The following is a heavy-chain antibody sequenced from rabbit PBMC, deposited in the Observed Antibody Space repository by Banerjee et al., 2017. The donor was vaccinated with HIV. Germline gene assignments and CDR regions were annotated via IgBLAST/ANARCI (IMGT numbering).Heavy chain of an antibody. V-gene: IGHV1S45*01. D-gene: IGHD4-1*01. CDR1: GIDFSSYYY. CDR2: IYADGSGYT. Sequence: QQQLEESGGGLVKPGGTLTLTCKASGIDFSSYYYMCWVRQAPGKGLEWIACIYADGSGYTYYASWAKGRFTISKTSSTTVTLQMTSLTAADTATYFCARDVTNNDGIGSFNLWGPGTLVTVS. CDR3: ARDVTNNDGIGSFNL. J-gene: IGHJ4*01.